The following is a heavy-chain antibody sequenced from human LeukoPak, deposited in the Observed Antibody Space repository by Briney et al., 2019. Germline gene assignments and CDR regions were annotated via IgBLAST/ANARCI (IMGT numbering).Heavy chain of an antibody. V-gene: IGHV1-18*01. CDR3: ARGYYYDSSVPADDAFDI. CDR1: GYTFTSYG. CDR2: ISAYNGNT. Sequence: ASVTVSCKASGYTFTSYGIRWLRQAPGQGREGMGWISAYNGNTNYAQKLQGRVTMTTEASTSTAYMELRSLTSDDTAVYYCARGYYYDSSVPADDAFDIWGQGTMVTVSS. J-gene: IGHJ3*02. D-gene: IGHD3-22*01.